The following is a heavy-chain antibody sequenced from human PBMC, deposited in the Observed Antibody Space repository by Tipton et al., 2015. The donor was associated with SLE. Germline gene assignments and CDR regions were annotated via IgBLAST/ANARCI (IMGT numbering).Heavy chain of an antibody. Sequence: GSLRLSCAASGFSFTRHGMHWVRQAPGKGLEWVSFIDYDGSHQYYADSVQGRFTISRDNSKSQVYLHMNTLTPEDTAVFYCAKATAFFLHGMDVWGQGTTVTVSS. J-gene: IGHJ6*02. V-gene: IGHV3-30*02. D-gene: IGHD3-16*01. CDR1: GFSFTRHG. CDR2: IDYDGSHQ. CDR3: AKATAFFLHGMDV.